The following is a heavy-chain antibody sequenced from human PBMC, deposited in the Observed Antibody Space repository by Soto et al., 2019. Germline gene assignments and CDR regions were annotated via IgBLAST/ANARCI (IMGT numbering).Heavy chain of an antibody. J-gene: IGHJ5*02. D-gene: IGHD2-8*01. V-gene: IGHV1-24*01. CDR2: FDPEDGDT. CDR3: ATCTYGAREPISICSWFDP. CDR1: GYTLTELS. Sequence: ASVKVSCKVSGYTLTELSMHWVRQAPGKGLEWMGGFDPEDGDTIYAQKFQGRVTMTEDTSTDTAYMELSSLRSEDTAVYYCATCTYGAREPISICSWFDPWGQGTLVTVSS.